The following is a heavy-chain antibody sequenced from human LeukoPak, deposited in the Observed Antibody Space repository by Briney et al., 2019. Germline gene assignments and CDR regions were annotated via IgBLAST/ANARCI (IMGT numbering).Heavy chain of an antibody. CDR2: ICPDGTVT. J-gene: IGHJ3*02. Sequence: GGSLRLSCAASGFTFSTYCMHWVRQAPGKGPMWVSRICPDGTVTNYAGSVKGRFTISRDNAKKMLYLQMNSLRAEDTAVYYCVRDRPSNYYDSSVDAFDIWGRGTMVTVSS. CDR1: GFTFSTYC. CDR3: VRDRPSNYYDSSVDAFDI. D-gene: IGHD3-22*01. V-gene: IGHV3-74*01.